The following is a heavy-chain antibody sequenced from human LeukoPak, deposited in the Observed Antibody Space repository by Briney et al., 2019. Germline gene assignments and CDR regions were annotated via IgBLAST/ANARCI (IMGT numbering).Heavy chain of an antibody. CDR1: GGTFSSYA. D-gene: IGHD6-13*01. V-gene: IGHV1-69*06. Sequence: ASVKVSCKAPGGTFSSYAISWVRQAPGQGLEWMGGIIPIFGTANYAQKFQGRVTITADKSTSTAYMELSSLRSEDTAVYYCARDVIAAAGYAYYYMDVWGKGTTVTVSS. CDR3: ARDVIAAAGYAYYYMDV. CDR2: IIPIFGTA. J-gene: IGHJ6*03.